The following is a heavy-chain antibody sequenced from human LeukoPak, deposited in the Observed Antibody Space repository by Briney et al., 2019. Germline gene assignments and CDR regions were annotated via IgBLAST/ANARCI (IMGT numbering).Heavy chain of an antibody. Sequence: GGSLRLSCAASGFSFSDAWMNWVRQAPGKGLEWVGHIRSKADGGTPDYIAPVKGRFTISRDNAKNSLFLQMNSLRAEDTAVYYCARDLDPVQLWLPFVAFDIWGQGTMVTVSS. D-gene: IGHD5-18*01. CDR1: GFSFSDAW. J-gene: IGHJ3*02. CDR2: IRSKADGGTP. CDR3: ARDLDPVQLWLPFVAFDI. V-gene: IGHV3-15*07.